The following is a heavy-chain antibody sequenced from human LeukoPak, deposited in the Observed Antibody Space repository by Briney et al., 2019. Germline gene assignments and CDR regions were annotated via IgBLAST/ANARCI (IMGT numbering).Heavy chain of an antibody. CDR2: ITSSSTYM. CDR3: ARDLFAGGELRIEQQLLGNWFDP. Sequence: PGGSLRLSCAASGFTFSTYNMNWVRRTPGKGLEWVSSITSSSTYMFYADSVRGRFTISRDNAENSLFLQMNSLRAEDTAVYYCARDLFAGGELRIEQQLLGNWFDPWGQGTLVTVSS. CDR1: GFTFSTYN. J-gene: IGHJ5*02. D-gene: IGHD6-13*01. V-gene: IGHV3-21*01.